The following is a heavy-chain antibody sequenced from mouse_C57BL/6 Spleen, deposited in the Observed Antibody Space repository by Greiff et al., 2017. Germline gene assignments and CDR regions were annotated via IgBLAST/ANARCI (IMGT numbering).Heavy chain of an antibody. Sequence: QVQLQQPGAELVLPGASVKLSCKASGYTFTSSWMHWVKQRPGQGLEWIGELDPSDSYTNYNQKFKGKSTLTVDKSSSTAYMQLSILTSEDSAVYYCAIPITTVVATIYYAMDYWGQGTSVTVSS. CDR1: GYTFTSSW. J-gene: IGHJ4*01. D-gene: IGHD1-1*01. CDR3: AIPITTVVATIYYAMDY. V-gene: IGHV1-69*01. CDR2: LDPSDSYT.